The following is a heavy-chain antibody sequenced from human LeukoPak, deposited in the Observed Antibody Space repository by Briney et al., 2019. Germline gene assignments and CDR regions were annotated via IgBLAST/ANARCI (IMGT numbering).Heavy chain of an antibody. Sequence: PGGSLRLSCAASGFTFSSYDMHWVRQATGKGLEWVSAIGTAGDTYYPGSVKGRFTISRENAKNSLYLQMNSLRAEDTAVYYCARDGDSYGLVDYWGQGTLVTVSS. CDR2: IGTAGDT. D-gene: IGHD5-18*01. CDR3: ARDGDSYGLVDY. V-gene: IGHV3-13*01. J-gene: IGHJ4*02. CDR1: GFTFSSYD.